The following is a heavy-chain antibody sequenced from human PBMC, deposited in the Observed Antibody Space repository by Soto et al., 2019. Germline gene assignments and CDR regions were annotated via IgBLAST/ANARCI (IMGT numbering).Heavy chain of an antibody. CDR3: AKPLDIVVVPVYYYYGMDV. D-gene: IGHD2-2*03. CDR2: ISGSGGST. CDR1: GFTFSSYA. Sequence: GGSLRLSCAASGFTFSSYAMSWVRQAPGKGLEWVSAISGSGGSTYYADSVKGRFTISRGNSKNTLYLQMNSLRAEDTAVYYCAKPLDIVVVPVYYYYGMDVWGQGTTVTVSS. J-gene: IGHJ6*02. V-gene: IGHV3-23*01.